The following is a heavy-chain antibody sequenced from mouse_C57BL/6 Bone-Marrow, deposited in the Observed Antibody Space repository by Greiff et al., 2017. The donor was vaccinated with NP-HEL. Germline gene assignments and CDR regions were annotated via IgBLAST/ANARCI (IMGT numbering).Heavy chain of an antibody. J-gene: IGHJ2*01. CDR3: AISPITTVVEGY. Sequence: QVQLQQPGAELVKPGASVKVSCKASGYTFTSYWMHWVKQRPGQGLEWIGRIHPSDSDTNYTQKFKGKATLTVDKSSSTAYMQLSSLTSEDSAVFYCAISPITTVVEGYWGQGTTLTVSS. CDR1: GYTFTSYW. D-gene: IGHD1-1*01. V-gene: IGHV1-74*01. CDR2: IHPSDSDT.